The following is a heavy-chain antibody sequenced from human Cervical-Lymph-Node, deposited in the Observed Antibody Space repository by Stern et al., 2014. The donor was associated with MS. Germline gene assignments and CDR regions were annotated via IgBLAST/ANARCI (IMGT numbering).Heavy chain of an antibody. J-gene: IGHJ4*02. CDR1: GFTFSSYS. V-gene: IGHV3-21*01. D-gene: IGHD6-13*01. CDR2: ISSSSSYI. Sequence: EVQLVESGGGLVKPGGSLRLSCAASGFTFSSYSMNWVRQAPGQGLEWVSSISSSSSYIYYADSVKGRFTISRDNAKNSLYLQMNSLRAEDTAVYYCAKEDAIAAAGNFDYWGQGTLVTVSS. CDR3: AKEDAIAAAGNFDY.